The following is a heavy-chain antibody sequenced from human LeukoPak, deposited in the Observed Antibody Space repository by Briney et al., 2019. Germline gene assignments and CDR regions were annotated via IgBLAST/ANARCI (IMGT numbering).Heavy chain of an antibody. J-gene: IGHJ4*02. CDR2: INPNSGAT. V-gene: IGHV1-2*02. CDR1: GFTVTRYY. CDR3: TRRGPEGSGYSYGSHDY. D-gene: IGHD5-18*01. Sequence: GASVKVSFKASGFTVTRYYMHWVRQAPGQGLEWMGWINPNSGATNYAQKFQGRVTMTRDTSISTVYMELSRLRSDDTAVYYCTRRGPEGSGYSYGSHDYWGQGTLVTVSS.